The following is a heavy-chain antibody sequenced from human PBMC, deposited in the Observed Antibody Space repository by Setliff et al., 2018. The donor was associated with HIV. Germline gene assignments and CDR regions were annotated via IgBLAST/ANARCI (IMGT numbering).Heavy chain of an antibody. V-gene: IGHV4-39*07. D-gene: IGHD5-18*01. CDR2: MYYSGST. CDR1: GGSISSSSYY. Sequence: KASETLSLTCTVSGGSISSSSYYWGWVRQPPGKGLEWIGSMYYSGSTYYTPSLKSRITISLDTSKNQFSLRMRSGTAADTAVYYCARVFVDTAVLRVLEYYFDSWGRGTLVPVSS. J-gene: IGHJ4*02. CDR3: ARVFVDTAVLRVLEYYFDS.